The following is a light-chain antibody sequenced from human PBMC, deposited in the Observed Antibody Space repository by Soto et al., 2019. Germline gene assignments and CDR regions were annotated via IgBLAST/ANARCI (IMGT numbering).Light chain of an antibody. J-gene: IGKJ1*01. CDR3: MQTLQTPWT. CDR1: QSLLHSNGYNY. CDR2: LGS. V-gene: IGKV2-28*01. Sequence: DIVMTQSPLSLPVTPGEPASISCRSSQSLLHSNGYNYLDWYLQKPGQSPQLLIYLGSSRASGVPERFSGSASGTDFTLKISRVEAEDVGIYYCMQTLQTPWTFGQGTKVEIK.